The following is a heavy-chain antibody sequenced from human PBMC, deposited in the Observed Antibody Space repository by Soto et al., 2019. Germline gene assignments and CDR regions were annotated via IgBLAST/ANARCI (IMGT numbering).Heavy chain of an antibody. CDR2: IYYSGST. CDR1: GGSISSYY. D-gene: IGHD6-13*01. CDR3: ARESSSSWYGGKFDY. J-gene: IGHJ4*02. Sequence: ETLSLTCTVSGGSISSYYWSWIRQPPGKGLEWIGYIYYSGSTNYNPTLKSRVTISVDTSKNQFSLKLSSVTAADTAVYYCARESSSSWYGGKFDYWGQGTLVTVSS. V-gene: IGHV4-59*01.